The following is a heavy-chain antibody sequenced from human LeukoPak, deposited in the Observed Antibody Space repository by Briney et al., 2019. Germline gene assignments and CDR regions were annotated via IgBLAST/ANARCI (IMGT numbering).Heavy chain of an antibody. J-gene: IGHJ6*02. CDR3: ARDTQIFSAIKKYHYYGMDV. CDR2: IYYGGST. V-gene: IGHV4-39*07. CDR1: GGSVSRNSDY. Sequence: SETLSLNCTISGGSVSRNSDYWGWIRQPPGKGLEWIGSIYYGGSTYYNPSLKSRVTISVDASKNQFSLMVSSVTVADTGVYYCARDTQIFSAIKKYHYYGMDVWGQGTTVTVSS.